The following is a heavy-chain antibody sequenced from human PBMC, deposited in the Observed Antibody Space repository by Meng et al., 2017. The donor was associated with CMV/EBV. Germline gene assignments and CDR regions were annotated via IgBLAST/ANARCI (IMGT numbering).Heavy chain of an antibody. Sequence: GGSLKISCAASGFTFSSYSMNWVRQAPGKGLEWVSSISSSSSYIYYADSVKGRFTISRDNAKNSLYLQMNSLRAEDTAVYYCARDDPRTSGRVCAFDIWGQGTMVTVSS. CDR1: GFTFSSYS. CDR2: ISSSSSYI. V-gene: IGHV3-21*01. D-gene: IGHD6-25*01. J-gene: IGHJ3*02. CDR3: ARDDPRTSGRVCAFDI.